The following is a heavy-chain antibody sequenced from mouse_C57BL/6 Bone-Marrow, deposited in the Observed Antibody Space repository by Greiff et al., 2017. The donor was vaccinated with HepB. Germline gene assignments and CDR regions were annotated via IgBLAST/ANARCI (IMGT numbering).Heavy chain of an antibody. CDR3: ARDAIYGYDERGAMDY. CDR2: SRNKANDYTT. J-gene: IGHJ4*01. V-gene: IGHV7-1*01. CDR1: GFTFSDFY. Sequence: EVKLMESGGGLVQSGRSLRLSCATSGFTFSDFYMEWVRQAPGKGLEWIAASRNKANDYTTEYSASVKGRFIVSRDTSQSILYLQMNALRAEDTAIYYCARDAIYGYDERGAMDYWGQGTSVTVSS. D-gene: IGHD2-2*01.